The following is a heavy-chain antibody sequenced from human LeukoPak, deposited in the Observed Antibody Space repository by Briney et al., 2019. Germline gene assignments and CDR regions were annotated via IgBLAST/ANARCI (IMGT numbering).Heavy chain of an antibody. CDR3: ARGPNYYDSSGHYYLHD. CDR2: INPNSGGT. Sequence: GASVKVSCKASGGTFSSYAISWVRQAPGQGLEWMGWINPNSGGTKSSQKFQGRVTMTRETSISTADMELSRLTSDDTAVYFCARGPNYYDSSGHYYLHDWGQGTLVTVSS. CDR1: GGTFSSYA. V-gene: IGHV1-2*02. J-gene: IGHJ4*02. D-gene: IGHD3-22*01.